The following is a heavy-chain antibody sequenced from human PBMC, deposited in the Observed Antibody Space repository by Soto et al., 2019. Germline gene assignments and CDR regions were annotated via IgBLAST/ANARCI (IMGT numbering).Heavy chain of an antibody. CDR3: ARESRSTIFGVVIGHPPMDV. J-gene: IGHJ6*03. V-gene: IGHV3-23*01. CDR2: ISGSGGST. CDR1: GFTFSSYA. D-gene: IGHD3-3*01. Sequence: PGGSLRLSCAASGFTFSSYAMSWVRQAPGKGLEWVSAISGSGGSTYYADSVKGRFTISRDNAKNTLYLQMNSLRAEDTAVYYCARESRSTIFGVVIGHPPMDVWGKGTTVTVSS.